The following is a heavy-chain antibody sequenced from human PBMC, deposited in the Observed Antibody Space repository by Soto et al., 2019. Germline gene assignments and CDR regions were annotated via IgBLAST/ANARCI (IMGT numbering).Heavy chain of an antibody. CDR2: RNPKSGNT. V-gene: IGHV1-8*01. Sequence: QVQLVQSGAEVKKPGASVKVSCQASGYTFTSYDINWVRQATGQGLEWMGWRNPKSGNTGYAQKFQGRVTMTRNTTIITAYIELSSLRSEDTAVYYCARGLRYQLKNYCPYYMHVLGKGPTVTVS. J-gene: IGHJ6*03. CDR3: ARGLRYQLKNYCPYYMHV. D-gene: IGHD3-9*01. CDR1: GYTFTSYD.